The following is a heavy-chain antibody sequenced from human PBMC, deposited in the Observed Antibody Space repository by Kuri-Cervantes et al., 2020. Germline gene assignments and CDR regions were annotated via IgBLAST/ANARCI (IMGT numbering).Heavy chain of an antibody. D-gene: IGHD5-24*01. CDR3: ARVHVSRDGYFFDY. J-gene: IGHJ4*02. CDR2: IIPIFGTA. Sequence: SVKVSCKAPGGTFSSYAISWVRQAPGQGLEWMGGIIPIFGTANYAQKFQGRVTITTDESTSTAYMELSSLRSEDTAVYYCARVHVSRDGYFFDYWGQGTLVTVSS. V-gene: IGHV1-69*05. CDR1: GGTFSSYA.